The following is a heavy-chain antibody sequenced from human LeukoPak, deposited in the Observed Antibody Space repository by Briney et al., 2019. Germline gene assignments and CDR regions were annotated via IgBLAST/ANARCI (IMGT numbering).Heavy chain of an antibody. V-gene: IGHV3-15*01. CDR1: RFTFSNAW. D-gene: IGHD1-1*01. CDR2: IKSKVDGETT. Sequence: GGSLRLSCAASRFTFSNAWMNWVRQAPGKGLEWVGRIKSKVDGETTDYAAPVKGRFTISRDDSNNMVYLQMNSLKIEDTAVYYCAIDEPNDAPYDFDYWGQGTLVTVSS. J-gene: IGHJ4*02. CDR3: AIDEPNDAPYDFDY.